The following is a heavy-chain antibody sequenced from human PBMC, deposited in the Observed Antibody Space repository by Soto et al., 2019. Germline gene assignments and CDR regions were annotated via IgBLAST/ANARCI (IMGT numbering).Heavy chain of an antibody. CDR1: GFTFSDYA. Sequence: VQLVESAGGVVQPGRSLRLSCAASGFTFSDYAMHWVRQAPGKGLEWVAVVSHDGRNTHYADSVKGRFTISRDSSKNTVSLEMTSLRADDTAVYYCAKGGRQWLVTSDFNYWGQGALVTVSS. CDR2: VSHDGRNT. J-gene: IGHJ4*02. CDR3: AKGGRQWLVTSDFNY. D-gene: IGHD6-19*01. V-gene: IGHV3-30*18.